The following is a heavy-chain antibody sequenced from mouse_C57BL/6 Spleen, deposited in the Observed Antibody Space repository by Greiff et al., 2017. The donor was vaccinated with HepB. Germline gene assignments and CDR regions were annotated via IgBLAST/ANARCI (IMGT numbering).Heavy chain of an antibody. Sequence: QVQLQQSGAELVMPGASVKLSCKASGYTFTSYWMHWVKQRPGQGLEWIGEIDPSDSYTNYNQKFKGKSTLTVDKSSSTAYMQLSSLTSEDSAVYYCARWDYGRDYWGQGTTLTVSS. V-gene: IGHV1-69*01. CDR2: IDPSDSYT. CDR1: GYTFTSYW. CDR3: ARWDYGRDY. J-gene: IGHJ2*01. D-gene: IGHD1-1*01.